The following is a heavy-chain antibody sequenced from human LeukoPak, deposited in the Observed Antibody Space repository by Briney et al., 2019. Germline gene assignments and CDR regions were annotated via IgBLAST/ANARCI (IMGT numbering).Heavy chain of an antibody. V-gene: IGHV3-74*01. CDR3: ARGYYDFWSGYLDY. D-gene: IGHD3-3*01. CDR2: INSDGSST. J-gene: IGHJ4*02. CDR1: GFTFSSYW. Sequence: PGGSLRLSCAASGFTFSSYWMHWVRQAPGKGLVWVSRINSDGSSTSYADSVKGRFTISRDNAKNTLYPQMNSLRAEDTAVYYCARGYYDFWSGYLDYWGQGTLVTVSS.